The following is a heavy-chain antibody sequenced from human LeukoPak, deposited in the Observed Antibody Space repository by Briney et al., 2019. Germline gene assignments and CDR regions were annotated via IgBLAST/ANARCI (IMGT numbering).Heavy chain of an antibody. Sequence: SSVNVSCKACVGHLGVHSFSWIGQAPGQGRDWMGRIAPLVYKSEYPQAFDDRVTITVDKSTNTHYMELRSLRSEATAAYYCGGALGEDIGSYWGPFDIWGQGTLVAVSS. CDR3: GGALGEDIGSYWGPFDI. D-gene: IGHD1-26*01. CDR2: IAPLVYKS. J-gene: IGHJ3*02. V-gene: IGHV1-69*02. CDR1: VGHLGVHS.